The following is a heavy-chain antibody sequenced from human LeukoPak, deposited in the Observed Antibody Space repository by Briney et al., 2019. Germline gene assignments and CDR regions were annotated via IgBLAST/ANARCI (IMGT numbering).Heavy chain of an antibody. CDR2: ISGSGGST. D-gene: IGHD3-3*01. CDR3: AKRGYDFWSGYHDAFDI. Sequence: GGSLRLSCAASGFTFSSYAMSWVRQAPGKGLEWVSAISGSGGSTYYADSVKGRFTISRDNSKNTLYLQMNSLRAEDTAVYYCAKRGYDFWSGYHDAFDIWGQGTMVTVSS. J-gene: IGHJ3*02. CDR1: GFTFSSYA. V-gene: IGHV3-23*01.